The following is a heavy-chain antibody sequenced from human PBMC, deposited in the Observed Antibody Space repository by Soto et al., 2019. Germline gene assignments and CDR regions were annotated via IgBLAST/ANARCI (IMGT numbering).Heavy chain of an antibody. J-gene: IGHJ2*01. D-gene: IGHD3-16*01. Sequence: QVQLVESGGGVVQPGRSLRLSCAASGFTFSSYGMHWVRQAPGKGLEWVAIISYDGSEKYYADSVKGRFTISRDNSKNTLNMQMSSLSAEDTAVYYCGRDNRHTFTPMNFDRWGRGTLVTVSS. V-gene: IGHV3-33*01. CDR2: ISYDGSEK. CDR1: GFTFSSYG. CDR3: GRDNRHTFTPMNFDR.